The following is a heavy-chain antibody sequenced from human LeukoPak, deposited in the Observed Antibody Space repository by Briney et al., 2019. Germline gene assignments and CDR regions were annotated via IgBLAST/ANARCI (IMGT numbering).Heavy chain of an antibody. CDR2: IWYDGSNK. V-gene: IGHV3-33*01. CDR3: ARDLRYCTNGVCRLAMDV. Sequence: PGGSLRLSCAASGFTFSSYGMHWVRQAPGKGLEWVAVIWYDGSNKYYADSVKGRFTISRDNSRNTLYLQMNSLRAEDTAVYYCARDLRYCTNGVCRLAMDVWGKGTTVTVSS. CDR1: GFTFSSYG. D-gene: IGHD2-8*01. J-gene: IGHJ6*03.